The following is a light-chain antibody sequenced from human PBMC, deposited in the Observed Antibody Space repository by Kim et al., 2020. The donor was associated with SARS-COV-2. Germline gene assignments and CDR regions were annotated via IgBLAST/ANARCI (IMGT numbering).Light chain of an antibody. CDR1: SLRSYY. J-gene: IGLJ2*01. CDR3: NSRDSSGNHVV. CDR2: GKN. Sequence: SSELTQDPAVSVALGQTVRITCQGDSLRSYYASWYQQKPGQAPVLVIYGKNNRPSGIPDRFSGSSSGNTASLTITGAQAEDEADYYCNSRDSSGNHVVFGGGTHLTVL. V-gene: IGLV3-19*01.